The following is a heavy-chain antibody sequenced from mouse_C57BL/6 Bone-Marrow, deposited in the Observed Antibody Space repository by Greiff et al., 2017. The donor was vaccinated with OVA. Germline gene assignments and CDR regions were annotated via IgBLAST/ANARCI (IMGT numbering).Heavy chain of an antibody. CDR1: GYTFTSYW. D-gene: IGHD1-1*01. V-gene: IGHV1-55*01. CDR3: ARKRLLRWDAMDD. CDR2: IYPGSGST. J-gene: IGHJ4*01. Sequence: QVQLQQSGAELVKPGASVKMSCKASGYTFTSYWITWVKQRPGQGLEWIGDIYPGSGSTNYNEKFKSKATLTVDTSSSTAYMQLSSLTSEDAAVYYGARKRLLRWDAMDDWGQGTSVTVSS.